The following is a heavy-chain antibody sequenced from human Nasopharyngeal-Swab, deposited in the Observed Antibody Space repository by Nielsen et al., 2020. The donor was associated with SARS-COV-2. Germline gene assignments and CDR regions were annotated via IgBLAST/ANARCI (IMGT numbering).Heavy chain of an antibody. CDR3: ARSLPGNWNPLDY. Sequence: GESQKISCAASGFTFSSYSMNWVRQAPGKGLEWVSSISSSSSYIYYADSVKGRFTISRDNAKNSLYLQMNSLRAEDTAVYYCARSLPGNWNPLDYWGQGTLVTVSS. D-gene: IGHD1-20*01. CDR1: GFTFSSYS. J-gene: IGHJ4*02. CDR2: ISSSSSYI. V-gene: IGHV3-21*01.